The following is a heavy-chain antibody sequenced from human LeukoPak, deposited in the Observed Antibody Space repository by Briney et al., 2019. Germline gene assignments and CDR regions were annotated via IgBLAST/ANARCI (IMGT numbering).Heavy chain of an antibody. CDR3: AKDRMGGYSYGYSYYFDY. J-gene: IGHJ4*02. V-gene: IGHV3-30*18. D-gene: IGHD5-18*01. Sequence: GRSLRLSCAASGFTFSSYGMHWVRQAPGKGLEWVAVISYDGSNKYYADSVKGRFTISRDNSKNTLYLQMNSLRAEDTAVYYCAKDRMGGYSYGYSYYFDYWGQGTLVTVSS. CDR2: ISYDGSNK. CDR1: GFTFSSYG.